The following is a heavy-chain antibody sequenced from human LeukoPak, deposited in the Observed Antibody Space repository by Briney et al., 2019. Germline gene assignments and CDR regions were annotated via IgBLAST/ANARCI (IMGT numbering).Heavy chain of an antibody. Sequence: PGGSLRLSCAAPGLTFSSDAMSWVRQAPGKGLEWVSAISGSGGNTYYADSVKGRFTISRDNSKNTLYLQMNSLRAEDTAVYYCAKEGGVRSNDYWGQGTLVTVSS. CDR3: AKEGGVRSNDY. J-gene: IGHJ4*02. D-gene: IGHD3-10*02. CDR1: GLTFSSDA. CDR2: ISGSGGNT. V-gene: IGHV3-23*01.